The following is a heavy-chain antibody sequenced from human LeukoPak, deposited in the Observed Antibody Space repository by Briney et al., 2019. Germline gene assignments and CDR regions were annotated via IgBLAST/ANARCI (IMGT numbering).Heavy chain of an antibody. CDR3: ARGDFWSGPDY. V-gene: IGHV4-34*01. J-gene: IGHJ4*02. CDR1: GGSFSGYY. D-gene: IGHD3-3*01. Sequence: NPSETLSLTCAVYGGSFSGYYWSWIRQPPGKGLEWIGEINHSGSTNYNPSLKSRVTISVDTSKNQFSLKLSSVTAADTAVYYCARGDFWSGPDYWGQGTLVTVSS. CDR2: INHSGST.